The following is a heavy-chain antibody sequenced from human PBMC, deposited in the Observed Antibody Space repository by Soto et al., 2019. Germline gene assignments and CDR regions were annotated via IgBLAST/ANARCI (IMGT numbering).Heavy chain of an antibody. Sequence: QVQLVQSGAEEKKPGASVKVSCKASGYTFTSYAMHWVRQAPGQRLEWMGWINAGNGNTKYSQKFQRRVTITRDTSASTAYMELISLRSEDTAVYYCARDIAVGGCFDPWVQGTLVTVSS. CDR2: INAGNGNT. J-gene: IGHJ5*02. CDR1: GYTFTSYA. D-gene: IGHD6-19*01. V-gene: IGHV1-3*05. CDR3: ARDIAVGGCFDP.